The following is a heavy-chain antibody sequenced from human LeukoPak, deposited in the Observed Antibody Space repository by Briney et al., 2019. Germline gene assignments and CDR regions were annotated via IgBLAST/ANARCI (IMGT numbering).Heavy chain of an antibody. D-gene: IGHD2-8*01. CDR1: GYTFTSYG. J-gene: IGHJ6*02. CDR3: ARAPCVLRHYGMDV. V-gene: IGHV1-18*01. Sequence: ASVTVSCKASGYTFTSYGTSWVRQAPGQGREWMGWISAYNGNTNYAQKLQGRVTMTTDTSTSTAYMELRSLRSDDTAVYYCARAPCVLRHYGMDVWGQGTTVTVSS. CDR2: ISAYNGNT.